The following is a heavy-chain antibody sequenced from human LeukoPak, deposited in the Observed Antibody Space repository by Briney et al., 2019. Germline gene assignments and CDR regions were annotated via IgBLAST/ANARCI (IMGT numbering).Heavy chain of an antibody. Sequence: ASVKVSCKASGYTFTGYYMHWVRQAPGQGLKWMGWINPNSGGTNYAQKFQGRVTMTRDTSISTAYMELSRLRSDDTAVYYCARDLVGYCSGGSCYGAYYYYGMDVWGQGTTVTVSS. J-gene: IGHJ6*02. CDR1: GYTFTGYY. CDR2: INPNSGGT. V-gene: IGHV1-2*02. D-gene: IGHD2-15*01. CDR3: ARDLVGYCSGGSCYGAYYYYGMDV.